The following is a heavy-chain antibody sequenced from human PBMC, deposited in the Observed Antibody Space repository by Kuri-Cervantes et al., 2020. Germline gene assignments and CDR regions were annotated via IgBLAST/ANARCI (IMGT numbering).Heavy chain of an antibody. CDR2: IYHSGST. D-gene: IGHD1-14*01. Sequence: SETLSLTCTVSGGSISSYYWGWIRQPPGKGLEWIGSIYHSGSTYYNPSLKSRVTISVDTSKNQFSLKLSSVTAADTAVYYCARAEPRTMDHFDYWGQGTLVTVSS. CDR3: ARAEPRTMDHFDY. J-gene: IGHJ4*02. CDR1: GGSISSYY. V-gene: IGHV4-38-2*02.